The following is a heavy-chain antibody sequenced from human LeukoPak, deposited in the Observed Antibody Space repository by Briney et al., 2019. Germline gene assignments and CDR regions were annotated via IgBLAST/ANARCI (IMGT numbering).Heavy chain of an antibody. CDR2: IIPILSIA. D-gene: IGHD6-13*01. CDR1: GGTFSSYA. CDR3: ARDRTAAAGTYYYYYGMDV. V-gene: IGHV1-69*04. J-gene: IGHJ6*02. Sequence: ASVKVSCKASGGTFSSYAISWVRQAPGQGLEWMGRIIPILSIANYAQKFQGRVTITADKSTSTAYMELSSLRSEDTAVYYCARDRTAAAGTYYYYYGMDVWGQGTTVTVSS.